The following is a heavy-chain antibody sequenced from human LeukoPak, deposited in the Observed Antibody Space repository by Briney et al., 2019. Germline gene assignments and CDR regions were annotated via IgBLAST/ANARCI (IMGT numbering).Heavy chain of an antibody. CDR2: INPNSGDT. J-gene: IGHJ4*02. Sequence: GAPVKVSCKASGYTFTGYYLQWVRQAPGQGLEWMGWINPNSGDTDYAQNFQGRVTMTRDTSISTAYLDLSRLRSDDTAVYYCARDMDTGPDLFDYWGQGTLVTVSS. V-gene: IGHV1-2*02. CDR1: GYTFTGYY. CDR3: ARDMDTGPDLFDY. D-gene: IGHD5-18*01.